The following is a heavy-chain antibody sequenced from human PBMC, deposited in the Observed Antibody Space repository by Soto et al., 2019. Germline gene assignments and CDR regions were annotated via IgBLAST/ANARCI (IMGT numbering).Heavy chain of an antibody. D-gene: IGHD2-8*01. V-gene: IGHV3-48*01. CDR1: GFTFSSFS. J-gene: IGHJ4*02. CDR3: ARNPNDYLDY. Sequence: EVQLVESGGGLVQPGGSLRLSCAASGFTFSSFSMNWVRQAPGKGLEWVSYISTSSSTIYYAGSVKGRFNISRDNAKNSLYLQMSSLRAEDTAVYYCARNPNDYLDYWGQGTLITVSS. CDR2: ISTSSSTI.